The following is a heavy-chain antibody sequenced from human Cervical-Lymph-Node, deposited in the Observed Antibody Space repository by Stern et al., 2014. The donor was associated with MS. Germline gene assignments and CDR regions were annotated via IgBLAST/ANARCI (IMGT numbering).Heavy chain of an antibody. CDR3: ARDTSSPERSDW. J-gene: IGHJ4*02. V-gene: IGHV3-53*01. CDR2: ITNVGST. Sequence: EVQLLESGGGVIQPGGFLRLSCTASGFTVSRDYMTWVRQAPGKGLEWVSLITNVGSTFYTDSVKGRFTISRDDSKNTVYLHMTSLRAEDTAMYYCARDTSSPERSDWWGQGTLVTVSS. CDR1: GFTVSRDY. D-gene: IGHD1-1*01.